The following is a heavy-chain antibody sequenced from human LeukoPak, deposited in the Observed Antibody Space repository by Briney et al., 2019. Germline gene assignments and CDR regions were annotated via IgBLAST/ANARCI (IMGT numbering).Heavy chain of an antibody. J-gene: IGHJ4*02. V-gene: IGHV1-2*02. D-gene: IGHD5-24*01. CDR2: ITPSGGT. CDR1: GYTFTGYY. CDR3: ARDRYGDGFAHFDY. Sequence: PGASVKVSCKASGYTFTGYYMHWVRQAPGQGLEWMGWITPSGGTNYPQKSQGRVAITRDTSITTAYMDLSRLTSDDTAVYYCARDRYGDGFAHFDYWGQGALVTVSS.